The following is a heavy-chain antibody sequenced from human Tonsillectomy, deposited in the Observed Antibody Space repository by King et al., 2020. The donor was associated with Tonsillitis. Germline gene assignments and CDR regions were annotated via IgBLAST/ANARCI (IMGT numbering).Heavy chain of an antibody. D-gene: IGHD3-22*01. CDR1: GFTFSDYY. V-gene: IGHV3-11*01. J-gene: IGHJ3*02. Sequence: VQLVESGGGLVKPGGSLKLSCAASGFTFSDYYMSWIRQAPGKGLEWVSYISSSGSTIYYADSVKGRFTISRDNAKNSLYLQMNSLRAEDTAVYYCARERITMIVVVNDAFDIWGQGTMVTVSS. CDR2: ISSSGSTI. CDR3: ARERITMIVVVNDAFDI.